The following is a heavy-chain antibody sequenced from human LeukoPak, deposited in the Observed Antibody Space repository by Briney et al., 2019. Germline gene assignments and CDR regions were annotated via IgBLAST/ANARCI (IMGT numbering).Heavy chain of an antibody. D-gene: IGHD2-15*01. J-gene: IGHJ4*02. V-gene: IGHV4-34*01. CDR2: INHSGST. CDR3: ARNGGLQAEYCSGGSCYYFDY. CDR1: GGSFSGYY. Sequence: PSETLSLTCAVYGGSFSGYYWSWIRQPPGKGLEWIGEINHSGSTNYNPSLKSRVTISVDTSKNQFSLKLSSVTAADTAVYYCARNGGLQAEYCSGGSCYYFDYWGQGTLVTVSS.